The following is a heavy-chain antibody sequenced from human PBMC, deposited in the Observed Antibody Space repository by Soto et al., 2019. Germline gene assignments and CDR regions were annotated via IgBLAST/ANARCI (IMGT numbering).Heavy chain of an antibody. Sequence: GGSLRLSCAASGFTFSSYSMNWVRQAPGKGLEWVSYISSSSSTIYYADSVKGRFTISRDNAKNSLYLQMNSLRDEDTAVYYCARDSSWDYVWGSYRPQGRFDYWGQGTLVTVSS. J-gene: IGHJ4*02. CDR3: ARDSSWDYVWGSYRPQGRFDY. CDR1: GFTFSSYS. D-gene: IGHD3-16*02. CDR2: ISSSSSTI. V-gene: IGHV3-48*02.